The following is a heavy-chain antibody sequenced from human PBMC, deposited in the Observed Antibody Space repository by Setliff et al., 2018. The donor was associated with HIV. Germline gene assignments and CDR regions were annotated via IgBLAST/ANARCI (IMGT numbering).Heavy chain of an antibody. Sequence: SETLSLTCTVSGGSISSYYWSWIRQPQGKGLEWIGYIYYSGSTNYNPSLKSRVTISVDTSRNHFSLKLMSVTAADTAVYYCAREITYDYVWGSFRQGAFDLWGQGTLVTVSS. CDR2: IYYSGST. V-gene: IGHV4-59*01. J-gene: IGHJ3*01. CDR1: GGSISSYY. CDR3: AREITYDYVWGSFRQGAFDL. D-gene: IGHD3-16*01.